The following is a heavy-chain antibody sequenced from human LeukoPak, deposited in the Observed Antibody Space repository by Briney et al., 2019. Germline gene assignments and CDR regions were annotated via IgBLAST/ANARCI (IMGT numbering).Heavy chain of an antibody. V-gene: IGHV4-59*01. D-gene: IGHD1-26*01. CDR1: GGSISSYY. CDR2: IYYSGST. J-gene: IGHJ4*02. CDR3: ARESGGSSHFDY. Sequence: SETLSLTCTVSGGSISSYYWSWIRQPPGKGLEWIGYIYYSGSTNYNPSLKSRVTISVDTSKNQFSLELSSVTAADTAVYYCARESGGSSHFDYWGQGTLVTVSS.